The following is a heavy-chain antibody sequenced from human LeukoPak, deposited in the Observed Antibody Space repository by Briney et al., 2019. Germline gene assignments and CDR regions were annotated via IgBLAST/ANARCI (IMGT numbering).Heavy chain of an antibody. J-gene: IGHJ4*02. V-gene: IGHV1-2*02. CDR1: GYMFTDFH. Sequence: ASVKVSCRAVGYMFTDFHVHWVRQAPGQGLEWMGWIYPSTNGTKSAQKFQGRITLTRDTSISTVFMELNNLRSDGTAVYYCARGRYSNDYWGQGTLVTVSS. CDR3: ARGRYSNDY. CDR2: IYPSTNGT. D-gene: IGHD2-21*01.